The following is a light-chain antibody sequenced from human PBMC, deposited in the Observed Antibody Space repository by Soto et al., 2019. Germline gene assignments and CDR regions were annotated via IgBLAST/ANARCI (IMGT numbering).Light chain of an antibody. Sequence: ENVLTQSPGTLSLSPGERATLSCRASQSVSDSYLAWYQQKPGQTPRLLIYATSSSATGITDRFSVSGSGTDFTLTISRLEPEDFAVYYCQQYVTSPPMYTFGQGTKLEIK. V-gene: IGKV3-20*01. CDR2: ATS. CDR3: QQYVTSPPMYT. J-gene: IGKJ2*01. CDR1: QSVSDSY.